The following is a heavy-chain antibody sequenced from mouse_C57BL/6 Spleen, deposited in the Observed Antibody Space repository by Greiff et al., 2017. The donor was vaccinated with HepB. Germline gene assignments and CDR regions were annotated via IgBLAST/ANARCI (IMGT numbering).Heavy chain of an antibody. Sequence: VQLQQPGAELVKPGASVKVSCKASGYTFTSYWMHWVKQRPGQGLEWIGRIHPSDSDTNYNQKFKGKATLTVDKSSSTAYMQLSSLTSEDSAVYYCATFYSPYYYAMDYWGQGTSVTVSS. J-gene: IGHJ4*01. CDR3: ATFYSPYYYAMDY. D-gene: IGHD2-12*01. CDR1: GYTFTSYW. CDR2: IHPSDSDT. V-gene: IGHV1-74*01.